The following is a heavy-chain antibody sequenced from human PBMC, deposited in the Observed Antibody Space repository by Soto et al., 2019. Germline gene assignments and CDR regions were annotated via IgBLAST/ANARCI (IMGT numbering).Heavy chain of an antibody. CDR1: GGSISSSSYY. J-gene: IGHJ5*02. V-gene: IGHV4-39*01. Sequence: PSETLSLTCTVSGGSISSSSYYWGWIRQPPGKGLEWIGSIYYSGSTYYNPSLKSRVTISVDTSKNQFSLKLSSVTAADTAVYYCADTYYYGSGSPWGQGTLVTVSS. CDR3: ADTYYYGSGSP. D-gene: IGHD3-10*01. CDR2: IYYSGST.